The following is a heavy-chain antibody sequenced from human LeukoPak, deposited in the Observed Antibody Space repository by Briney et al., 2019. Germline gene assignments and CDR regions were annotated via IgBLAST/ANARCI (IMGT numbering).Heavy chain of an antibody. D-gene: IGHD6-19*01. CDR3: AKTYSSGWLGDFDY. V-gene: IGHV3-23*01. J-gene: IGHJ4*02. CDR1: GFTFSTYG. CDR2: ISGSDSST. Sequence: GGSLRLSCAASGFTFSTYGMSWVRQAPGKGLEWVSGISGSDSSTYYADSVKGRFTISRDNSKKTLYLQMNSLRAEDTALYYCAKTYSSGWLGDFDYWGQGSLVTVSS.